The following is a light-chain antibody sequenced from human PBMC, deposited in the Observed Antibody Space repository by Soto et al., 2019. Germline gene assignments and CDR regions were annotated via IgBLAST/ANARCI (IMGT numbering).Light chain of an antibody. CDR2: QVT. J-gene: IGLJ1*01. CDR1: FSDIAVFNY. V-gene: IGLV2-14*01. Sequence: ALAQPSSVSGSPGQSITISCTGSFSDIAVFNYVSWYQQYPGRAPKLLIYQVTSRASGVSHRFSGSKSGNKASLTISGLQPEDEAEYYCNSYSSTNFYVFGTGNKVTVL. CDR3: NSYSSTNFYV.